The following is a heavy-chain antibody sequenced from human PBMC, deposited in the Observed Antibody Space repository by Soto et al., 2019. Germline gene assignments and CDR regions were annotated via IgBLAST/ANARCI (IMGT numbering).Heavy chain of an antibody. CDR2: IWYDGSNK. CDR1: GFTFSSYG. CDR3: AGEVRPLWFGP. V-gene: IGHV3-33*01. D-gene: IGHD3-10*01. J-gene: IGHJ5*02. Sequence: QVQLVESGGGVVQPGRSLRLSCAASGFTFSSYGMHWVRQAPGKGLEWVAVIWYDGSNKYYADSVKGRFTISRDNSKNTLYLQMNSLRAEDRAVYYCAGEVRPLWFGPWGQGTLVTVSS.